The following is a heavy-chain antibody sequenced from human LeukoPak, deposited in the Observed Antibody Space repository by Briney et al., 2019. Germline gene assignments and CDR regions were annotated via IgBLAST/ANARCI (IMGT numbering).Heavy chain of an antibody. CDR3: ARHRDGYFTNFDN. J-gene: IGHJ4*02. CDR1: GGSISSSNYY. Sequence: SETLSLTCTVSGGSISSSNYYWGWVRQPPGKGLEWIGSLSYGGSPYHNPSLKSRLTISVDTSKNQFSLELRSVAAADTAVYYCARHRDGYFTNFDNWGQGTLVTVSS. CDR2: LSYGGSP. D-gene: IGHD3-22*01. V-gene: IGHV4-39*01.